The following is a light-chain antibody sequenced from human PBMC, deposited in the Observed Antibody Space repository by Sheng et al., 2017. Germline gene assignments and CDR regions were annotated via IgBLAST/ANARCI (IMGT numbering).Light chain of an antibody. J-gene: IGLJ2*01. Sequence: SYELTQPPSVSVSPGQTASITCSGDKLGINMLAGISRSQASPLCWSSIKIPSGPPQGSXSDSLAPTLGTQATLTISGTQAMDEADYYCQAWDSSTHVVFGGGTKLTVL. V-gene: IGLV3-1*01. CDR2: KIP. CDR3: QAWDSSTHVV. CDR1: KLGIN.